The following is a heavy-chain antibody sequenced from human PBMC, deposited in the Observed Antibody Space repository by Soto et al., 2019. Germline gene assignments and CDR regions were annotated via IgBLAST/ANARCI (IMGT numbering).Heavy chain of an antibody. V-gene: IGHV1-18*01. Sequence: QVQLVQSGAEVKKPGASVKVSCKASGYTFTSYGISWVRQAPGQGLEWMGWISAYNGNTNYAQKLQGRVTMTTDTSTXXAXRAXRSLRPDDTAVYYCARGNRAMVRVTTQAEKNWFDPWGQGTLVTVSS. CDR3: ARGNRAMVRVTTQAEKNWFDP. CDR1: GYTFTSYG. D-gene: IGHD3-10*01. J-gene: IGHJ5*02. CDR2: ISAYNGNT.